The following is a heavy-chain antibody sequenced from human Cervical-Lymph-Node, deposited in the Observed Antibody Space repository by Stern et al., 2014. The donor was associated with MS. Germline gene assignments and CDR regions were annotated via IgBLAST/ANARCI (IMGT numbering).Heavy chain of an antibody. CDR1: GFTFSSYG. D-gene: IGHD2-2*01. CDR3: ARDSSKGGSNY. V-gene: IGHV3-33*01. Sequence: VQLLESGGGVVQPGRSLRLACAASGFTFSSYGMHWVRQAPEKGLEWVAVIWYDGSNKYYADSVKGRFTISRDNSKNTLYLQMNSLRAEDTAVYYCARDSSKGGSNYWGQGTLVTVSS. J-gene: IGHJ4*02. CDR2: IWYDGSNK.